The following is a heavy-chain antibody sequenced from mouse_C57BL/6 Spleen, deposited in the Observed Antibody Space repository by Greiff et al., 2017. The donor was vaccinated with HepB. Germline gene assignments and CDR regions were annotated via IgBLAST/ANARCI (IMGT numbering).Heavy chain of an antibody. CDR2: ISSGSSTI. D-gene: IGHD2-3*01. J-gene: IGHJ4*01. V-gene: IGHV5-17*01. CDR1: GFTFSDYG. CDR3: ARLDDGYYVFYAMDY. Sequence: EVKLMESGGGLVKPGGSLKLSCAASGFTFSDYGMHWVRQAPEKGLEWVAYISSGSSTIYYADTVKGRFTISRDNAKNTQFLQMTSLRSEDTAMYYCARLDDGYYVFYAMDYWGQGTSVTVSS.